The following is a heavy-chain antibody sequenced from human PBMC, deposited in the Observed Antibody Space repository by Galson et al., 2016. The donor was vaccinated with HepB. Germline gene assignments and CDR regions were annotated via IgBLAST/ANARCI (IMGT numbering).Heavy chain of an antibody. CDR1: GGSISSSSYF. J-gene: IGHJ6*02. CDR2: LYYSGST. D-gene: IGHD3-10*01. CDR3: ARAVWLPLSGLDV. V-gene: IGHV4-39*07. Sequence: ETLSLTCTVSGGSISSSSYFWGWIRQPPGKGLEWIGNLYYSGSTYYNPSLNSRVTISVDTSKNQFSLKVSSVTAADTAVYYCARAVWLPLSGLDVWGQGTTVTVSS.